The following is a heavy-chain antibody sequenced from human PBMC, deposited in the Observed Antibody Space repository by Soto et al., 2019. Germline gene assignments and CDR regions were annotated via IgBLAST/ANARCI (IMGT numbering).Heavy chain of an antibody. CDR3: AKDLGLVLRFLEWRYDAFDI. CDR1: GFTFSSYA. V-gene: IGHV3-23*01. CDR2: ISGSGGST. J-gene: IGHJ3*02. Sequence: GGSLRLSCAASGFTFSSYAMSWVRQAPGKGLEWVSAISGSGGSTYYADSVKGRFTISRDNSKNTLYLQMNSLRAEDTAVYYCAKDLGLVLRFLEWRYDAFDIWGQGTMVTVSS. D-gene: IGHD3-3*01.